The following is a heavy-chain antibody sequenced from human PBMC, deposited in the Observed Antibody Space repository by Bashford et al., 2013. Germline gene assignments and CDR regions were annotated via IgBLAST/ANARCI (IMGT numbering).Heavy chain of an antibody. CDR3: ARTKGLPRPNEEDY. D-gene: IGHD2-8*01. Sequence: GGSLRLSCAASGFTFSSCSMNWVRQAPGKGLEWVSSISSSSSYIYYADSVKGRFTISRDNAKNSLYLQMNSLRAEDTAVYYCARTKGLPRPNEEDYWGQGTLVTVSS. J-gene: IGHJ4*02. V-gene: IGHV3-21*01. CDR2: ISSSSSYI. CDR1: GFTFSSCS.